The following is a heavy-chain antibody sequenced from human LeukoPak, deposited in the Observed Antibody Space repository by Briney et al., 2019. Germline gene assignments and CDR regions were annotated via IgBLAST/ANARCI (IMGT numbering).Heavy chain of an antibody. CDR2: IYYSGST. CDR3: ARVSERFWEWLFRPHDAFDI. D-gene: IGHD3-3*01. CDR1: GGAISSSSYY. Sequence: SETLSLTCTVSGGAISSSSYYWGWSRQPPGKGLEWVGSIYYSGSTYYNPSLKSRVTISVDTSKNHFSLKLSSVPAADTAVYYCARVSERFWEWLFRPHDAFDIWGQGTMVTVSS. V-gene: IGHV4-39*07. J-gene: IGHJ3*02.